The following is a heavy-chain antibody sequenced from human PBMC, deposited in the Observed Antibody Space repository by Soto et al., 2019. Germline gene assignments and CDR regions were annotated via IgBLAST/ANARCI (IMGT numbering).Heavy chain of an antibody. D-gene: IGHD3-16*01. Sequence: AETLSLTCTVSGASMSDYYGSWIRQSPGKGLEHIGYLHYSGSANYNPSLKSRVTISMDTSKNQFFLKLNSVTAADTAIYYCARSGHTFVGVVWGQGIPVTVSS. V-gene: IGHV4-59*01. CDR3: ARSGHTFVGVV. CDR2: LHYSGSA. CDR1: GASMSDYY. J-gene: IGHJ4*02.